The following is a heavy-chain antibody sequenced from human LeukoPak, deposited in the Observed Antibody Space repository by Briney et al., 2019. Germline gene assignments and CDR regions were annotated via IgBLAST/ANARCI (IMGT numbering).Heavy chain of an antibody. CDR1: GFTFSSYA. CDR3: AKDGGLWVSAHWGDS. J-gene: IGHJ4*02. CDR2: ITTGDGNT. D-gene: IGHD7-27*01. Sequence: GGSLRLSCAASGFTFSSYAMTWVRQAPGKGLKWVSTITTGDGNTYYADSVKGRFTVSRDDSKNTLYLQMNSLRAEDTAVYYCAKDGGLWVSAHWGDSWGRGTLVTVSS. V-gene: IGHV3-23*01.